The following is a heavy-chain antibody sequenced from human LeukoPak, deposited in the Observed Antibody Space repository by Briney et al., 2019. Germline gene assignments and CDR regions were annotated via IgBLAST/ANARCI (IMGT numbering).Heavy chain of an antibody. CDR2: ISWDGGRT. CDR3: ARDLYRIVVVPHYFDY. V-gene: IGHV3-43D*04. Sequence: PGGSLRLSCAASGFTFDDYAMHWVRQTPGKGLEWVSLISWDGGRTYYADSVKGRFTISRDNSKNTLYLQMNSLRAEDTAVYYCARDLYRIVVVPHYFDYWGQGTLVTVSS. CDR1: GFTFDDYA. J-gene: IGHJ4*02. D-gene: IGHD3-22*01.